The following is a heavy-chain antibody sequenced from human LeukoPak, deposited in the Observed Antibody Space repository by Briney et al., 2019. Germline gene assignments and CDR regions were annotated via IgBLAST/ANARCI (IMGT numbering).Heavy chain of an antibody. J-gene: IGHJ4*02. CDR2: IYYSGST. V-gene: IGHV4-30-4*01. CDR1: GGSISSGVYY. D-gene: IGHD6-13*01. Sequence: PSETLSLTCTVSGGSISSGVYYWSWIRQPPGKGLEWIGYIYYSGSTYYNPSLKSRVTISVDTSKNQFSLKLSSVTAADTAVYYCARDTIAAAAFDYWGQGTLVTVSS. CDR3: ARDTIAAAAFDY.